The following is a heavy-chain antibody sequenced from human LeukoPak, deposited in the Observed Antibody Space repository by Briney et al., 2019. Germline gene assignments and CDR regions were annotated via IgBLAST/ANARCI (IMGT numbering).Heavy chain of an antibody. CDR2: ISGSGGST. V-gene: IGHV3-23*01. J-gene: IGHJ6*02. CDR3: AKVGATPEYYYDGMDV. D-gene: IGHD1-26*01. Sequence: GGSLRLSCAASGFTFSSYAMSWVRQAPGKGLEWVSAISGSGGSTYYADSVKGRFTISRDNSKNTLYLQMNSLRAEDTAVYYCAKVGATPEYYYDGMDVWGQGTTVTVSS. CDR1: GFTFSSYA.